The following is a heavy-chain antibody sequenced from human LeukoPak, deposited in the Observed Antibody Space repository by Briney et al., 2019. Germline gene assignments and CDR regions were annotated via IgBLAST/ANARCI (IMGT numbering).Heavy chain of an antibody. V-gene: IGHV4-39*01. J-gene: IGHJ4*02. CDR2: LVYDGSA. Sequence: KPSETLSLPFPVSGASITSESSYRGWIHQPPGKGFQWIRGLVYDGSAHYNPSLQSHVSISADTSNNQFSLKLASVTASDTGVYFCARAPSYRRYSYHSWGQGTLVTVSS. CDR1: GASITSESSY. CDR3: ARAPSYRRYSYHS. D-gene: IGHD3-16*02.